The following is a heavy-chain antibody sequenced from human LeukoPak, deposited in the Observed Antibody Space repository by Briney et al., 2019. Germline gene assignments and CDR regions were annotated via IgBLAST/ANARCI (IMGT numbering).Heavy chain of an antibody. CDR3: ARLVRDGYKFDY. V-gene: IGHV4-59*01. D-gene: IGHD5-24*01. CDR2: IYYSGST. CDR1: GGSISSYY. Sequence: SETLSLTCTVSGGSISSYYWSWIRQPPGKGLEWIGYIYYSGSTNYNPSLKSRVTILVDTSKNQFSLKLHSVTAADTAVYYCARLVRDGYKFDYWGQGTLVTVSS. J-gene: IGHJ4*02.